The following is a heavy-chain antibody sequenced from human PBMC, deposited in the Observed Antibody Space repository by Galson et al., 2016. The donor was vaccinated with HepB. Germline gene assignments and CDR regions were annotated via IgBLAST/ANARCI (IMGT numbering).Heavy chain of an antibody. CDR3: ATLPGGNYNFDC. CDR2: VYHRGST. J-gene: IGHJ4*02. CDR1: GGSISRTTHY. D-gene: IGHD1-7*01. V-gene: IGHV4-39*01. Sequence: SETLSLTCSVSGGSISRTTHYWGWIRQPPGGGLEWVGSVYHRGSTYYNPSLKSRVTISVDTSKNQFSLKLTSVTAADTAVYYCATLPGGNYNFDCWGQGILVTVSS.